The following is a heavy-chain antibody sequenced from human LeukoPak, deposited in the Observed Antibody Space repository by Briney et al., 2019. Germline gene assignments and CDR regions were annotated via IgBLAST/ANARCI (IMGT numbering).Heavy chain of an antibody. J-gene: IGHJ4*02. Sequence: SETLSLTCTVSGGSISSYYWSWIRQPPGKGLEWIGYISYSGNTNYNPSLKSRVTTSVDTSKNQFSLQLSSVTAADTAVYYCARGADTVMDFAYWGQGTLVTVSS. CDR2: ISYSGNT. V-gene: IGHV4-59*01. D-gene: IGHD5-18*01. CDR1: GGSISSYY. CDR3: ARGADTVMDFAY.